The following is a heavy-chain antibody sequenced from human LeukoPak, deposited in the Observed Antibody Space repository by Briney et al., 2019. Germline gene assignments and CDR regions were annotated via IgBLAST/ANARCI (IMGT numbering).Heavy chain of an antibody. V-gene: IGHV3-30*03. CDR1: GFTFSSYG. J-gene: IGHJ4*02. CDR2: ISYDGSNK. D-gene: IGHD6-6*01. Sequence: GGSLRLSCAASGFTFSSYGMHGVRQAPGKGLEWVAVISYDGSNKYYADSVKGRFTISRDNSKNTLYLQMNSLRAEDTAVYYCAREYSSSSGRSFDYWGQGTLVTVSS. CDR3: AREYSSSSGRSFDY.